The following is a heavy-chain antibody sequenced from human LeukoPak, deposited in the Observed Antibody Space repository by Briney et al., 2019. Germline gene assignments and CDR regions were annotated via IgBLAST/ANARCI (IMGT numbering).Heavy chain of an antibody. D-gene: IGHD2-2*02. V-gene: IGHV4-38-2*02. Sequence: PSETLSLTCTVSGYSIISGYSWEWIRQPPGKGLEWIGSFHYSGSTYYNPSLMSRVTISGDTSKNQFSLRLSSVTAADTAVYYCARAYCSSTSCYTEGWFDPWGQGTLVTDSS. J-gene: IGHJ5*02. CDR3: ARAYCSSTSCYTEGWFDP. CDR2: FHYSGST. CDR1: GYSIISGYS.